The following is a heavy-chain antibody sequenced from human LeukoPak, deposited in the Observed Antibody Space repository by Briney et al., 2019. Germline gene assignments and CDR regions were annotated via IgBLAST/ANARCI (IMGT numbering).Heavy chain of an antibody. CDR2: IYYSGST. Sequence: SETLSLTCTVSGGSISSSSYYWGWIRQPPGKGLEWIGSIYYSGSTYYNPSLKSRVTISVDTSKNQFSLKLSSVTAADTAVYYCARITIFGVVWDYWGQGTLVTVSS. J-gene: IGHJ4*02. CDR3: ARITIFGVVWDY. V-gene: IGHV4-39*07. CDR1: GGSISSSSYY. D-gene: IGHD3-3*01.